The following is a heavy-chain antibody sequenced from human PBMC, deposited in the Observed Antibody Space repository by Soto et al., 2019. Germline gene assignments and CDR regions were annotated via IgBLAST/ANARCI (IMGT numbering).Heavy chain of an antibody. V-gene: IGHV4-30-4*01. D-gene: IGHD2-2*02. J-gene: IGHJ6*02. CDR1: GGSISSGDYY. CDR2: IYYSGST. Sequence: SETLSLTCTVSGGSISSGDYYWSWIRQPPGKGLEWIGYIYYSGSTYYNPSLKSRVTISVDTSKNQFSLKLSSVTAADTAVYYCARGVGYCSSTSCYTYGMDVWGQGTTVTVSS. CDR3: ARGVGYCSSTSCYTYGMDV.